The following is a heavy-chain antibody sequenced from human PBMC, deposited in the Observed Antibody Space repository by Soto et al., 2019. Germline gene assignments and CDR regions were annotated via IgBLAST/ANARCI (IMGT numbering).Heavy chain of an antibody. D-gene: IGHD7-27*01. J-gene: IGHJ6*02. V-gene: IGHV3-21*01. CDR2: ISSSSSYI. Sequence: EVQLVESGGGLVKPGGSLRLSCAASGFTFSSYSMNWVRQAPGKGLEWVSSISSSSSYIYYADSVKGRFTISRDNAKNSLYLQMNSLRAEDTAVYYCARDPNLNWGPGYYYYGMDVWGQGTTVTVSS. CDR1: GFTFSSYS. CDR3: ARDPNLNWGPGYYYYGMDV.